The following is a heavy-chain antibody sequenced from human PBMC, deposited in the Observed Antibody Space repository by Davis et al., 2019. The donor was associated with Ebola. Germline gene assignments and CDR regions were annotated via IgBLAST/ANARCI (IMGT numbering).Heavy chain of an antibody. V-gene: IGHV3-30-3*01. CDR1: GFTFSSYA. CDR3: AKDPYYYDSSGYYGLNPFQH. Sequence: GESLKISCAASGFTFSSYAMHWVRQAPGKGLEWVAVISYDGSNKYYADSVKGRFTISRDNSKNTLYLQMNSLRAEDTAVYYCAKDPYYYDSSGYYGLNPFQHWGQGTLVTVSS. CDR2: ISYDGSNK. J-gene: IGHJ1*01. D-gene: IGHD3-22*01.